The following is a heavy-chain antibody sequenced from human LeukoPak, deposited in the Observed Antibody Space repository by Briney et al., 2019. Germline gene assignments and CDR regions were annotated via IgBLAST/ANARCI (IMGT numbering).Heavy chain of an antibody. D-gene: IGHD2/OR15-2a*01. V-gene: IGHV3-74*01. Sequence: GGSLRLSCAASGNYWMHWVHQAPGKGLVWVSHINSDGSWTSYADSVKGRFTISKDNAKNTVYLQMNSLRAEDTAVYYCVSFYETYWGRGTLVTVSS. J-gene: IGHJ4*02. CDR2: INSDGSWT. CDR1: GNYW. CDR3: VSFYETY.